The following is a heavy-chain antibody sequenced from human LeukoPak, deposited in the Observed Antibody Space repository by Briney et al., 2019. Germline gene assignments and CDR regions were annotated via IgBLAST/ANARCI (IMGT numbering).Heavy chain of an antibody. CDR2: ISDSGGT. J-gene: IGHJ4*02. V-gene: IGHV4-59*08. Sequence: PSETLSLTCTVSSVSINSYYRSWIRQPPGKGLEWIGRISDSGGTTYNPSLKGRVPILLDTSKNQFALKLNSVAAADTAVCYCARHPDTSGYYFHCDSWGQGALVTVSS. D-gene: IGHD3-22*01. CDR3: ARHPDTSGYYFHCDS. CDR1: SVSINSYY.